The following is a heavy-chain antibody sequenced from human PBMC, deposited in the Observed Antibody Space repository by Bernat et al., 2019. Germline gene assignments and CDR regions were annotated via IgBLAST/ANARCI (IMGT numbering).Heavy chain of an antibody. Sequence: QLQLQESGPGLVKPSETLSLTCAVSGGSISSGGYSWSWIRQPPGKGLEWIGYIYHSGSTYYNPSLKSRVTISVDRSKNQFSLKLSSVTAADTAVYYCATYYYDSSGYYSRVYWGQGTLVTVSS. CDR3: ATYYYDSSGYYSRVY. J-gene: IGHJ4*02. D-gene: IGHD3-22*01. V-gene: IGHV4-30-2*01. CDR1: GGSISSGGYS. CDR2: IYHSGST.